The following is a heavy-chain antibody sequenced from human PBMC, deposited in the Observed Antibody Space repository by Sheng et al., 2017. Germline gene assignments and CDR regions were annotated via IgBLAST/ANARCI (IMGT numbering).Heavy chain of an antibody. CDR1: GFTFSSYS. D-gene: IGHD3-3*01. J-gene: IGHJ6*03. V-gene: IGHV3-21*01. Sequence: EVQLVESGGGLVKPGGSLRLSCAASGFTFSSYSMNWVRQAPGKGLEWVSSISSSSSYIYYADSVKGRFTISRDNAKNSLYLQMNSLRAEDTAVYYCARVGGIFGVVIWVSYYYYMDVWGKGTTVTVSS. CDR3: ARVGGIFGVVIWVSYYYYMDV. CDR2: ISSSSSYI.